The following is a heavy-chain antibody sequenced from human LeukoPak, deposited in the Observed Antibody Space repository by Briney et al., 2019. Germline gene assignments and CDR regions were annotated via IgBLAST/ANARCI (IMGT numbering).Heavy chain of an antibody. CDR1: GYTFTSYY. CDR3: ARDRKEQLAFDY. CDR2: INPSGGST. Sequence: ASVKVSCKASGYTFTSYYMHWVRQAPGQGLEWMGIINPSGGSTSYAQKFQGRVTMTRDMSTSTVYMELSSLRSEDTAVYYCARDRKEQLAFDYWGQGTLVTVSS. V-gene: IGHV1-46*01. D-gene: IGHD6-6*01. J-gene: IGHJ4*02.